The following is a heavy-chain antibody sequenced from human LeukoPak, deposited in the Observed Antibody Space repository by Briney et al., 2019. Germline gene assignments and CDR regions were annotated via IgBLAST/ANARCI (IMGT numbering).Heavy chain of an antibody. J-gene: IGHJ4*02. D-gene: IGHD2-21*02. CDR3: ARTPYCGGDCCREFDY. V-gene: IGHV3-74*01. Sequence: GGSLRLSCAASGFTFSSCWMHWVRQAPGKGLVWVSRINSDGSSTTYADSVKGRFTISRDNAKNTLYLQMNSLRAEDTAVYYCARTPYCGGDCCREFDYWGQGTLVTVSS. CDR2: INSDGSST. CDR1: GFTFSSCW.